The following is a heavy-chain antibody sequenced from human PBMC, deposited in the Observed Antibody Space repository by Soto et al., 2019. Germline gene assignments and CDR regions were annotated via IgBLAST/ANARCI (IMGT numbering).Heavy chain of an antibody. CDR2: INPNSGGT. CDR3: ARGVRGFVAPLGPNWYSDL. V-gene: IGHV1-2*02. Sequence: ASVKVSCKASGYTFTGYYMHWVRQAPGQGLEWMGWINPNSGGTNYAQKFQGRVTMTRDTSISTAYMELSRLRSDDTAVYYCARGVRGFVAPLGPNWYSDLWGRGTPVTVSS. CDR1: GYTFTGYY. J-gene: IGHJ2*01. D-gene: IGHD2-15*01.